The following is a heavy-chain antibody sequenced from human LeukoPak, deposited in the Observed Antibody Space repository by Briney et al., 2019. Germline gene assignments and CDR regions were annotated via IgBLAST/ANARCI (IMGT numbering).Heavy chain of an antibody. Sequence: GESLKISCKGSGYSFTSYWIGWVRQMPGKGLEWMGIFYPGDSDTRYSPSFQGQVTISADKSISTAYLQWSSLKASDTAMYYCASSRGYSGYDPEPFDYWGQGTLVTVSS. D-gene: IGHD5-12*01. CDR1: GYSFTSYW. CDR2: FYPGDSDT. J-gene: IGHJ4*02. V-gene: IGHV5-51*01. CDR3: ASSRGYSGYDPEPFDY.